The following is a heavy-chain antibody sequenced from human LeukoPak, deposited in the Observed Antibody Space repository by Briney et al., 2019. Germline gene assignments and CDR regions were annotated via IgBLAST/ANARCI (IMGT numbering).Heavy chain of an antibody. Sequence: PGGSLRLSCAASGFTFSSYSMNWVRQAPGKGLEWVSSISSSSSYIYYADSVKGRFTISRDNAKNSLYLQMNSLRAEDTAVYYCARWAAAGGIYYYMDVWGKGTTVTVSS. J-gene: IGHJ6*03. CDR2: ISSSSSYI. CDR3: ARWAAAGGIYYYMDV. V-gene: IGHV3-21*01. CDR1: GFTFSSYS. D-gene: IGHD6-13*01.